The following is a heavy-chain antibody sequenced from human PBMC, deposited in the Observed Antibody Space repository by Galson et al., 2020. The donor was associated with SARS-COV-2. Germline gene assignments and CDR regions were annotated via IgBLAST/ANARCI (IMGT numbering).Heavy chain of an antibody. J-gene: IGHJ4*02. CDR3: ARDYLAGAIDY. CDR1: GFTFSDYY. CDR2: MNSGGTTI. D-gene: IGHD1-26*01. Sequence: KIGESLKISCAASGFTFSDYYMSWIRQAPGKGLEWLSFMNSGGTTIHYADSVKGRFTISRDNAKNSLYLQMNSLRAEDTAVYYCARDYLAGAIDYWGQGTLVTVSS. V-gene: IGHV3-11*01.